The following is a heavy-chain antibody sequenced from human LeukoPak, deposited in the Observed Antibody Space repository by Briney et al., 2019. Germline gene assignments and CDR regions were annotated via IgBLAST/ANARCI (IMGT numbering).Heavy chain of an antibody. V-gene: IGHV4-61*02. CDR3: AGSDFLEWPYSFDP. CDR2: IYTSGST. J-gene: IGHJ5*02. Sequence: PSETLSLTCTVSGGSISSGSYYWSWIRQPAGKGLEWIGRIYTSGSTNYNPSLKSRVTISVDTSKNQFSLKLSSVTAADTAVYYCAGSDFLEWPYSFDPWGQGTLVTVSS. D-gene: IGHD3-3*01. CDR1: GGSISSGSYY.